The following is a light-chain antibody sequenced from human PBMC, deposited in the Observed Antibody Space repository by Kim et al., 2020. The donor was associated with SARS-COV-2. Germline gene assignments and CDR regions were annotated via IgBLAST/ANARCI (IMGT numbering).Light chain of an antibody. J-gene: IGKJ1*01. CDR2: TAS. Sequence: DIQITQSPSSLSASVGDTVTITCRASQGISTWLAWYQQKPGKAPKLLISTASSLRSSVPSRFTGSGSGTDFTLTINSLQPDDFATYYCQEYNSQSRTFGPGTKVDIK. CDR3: QEYNSQSRT. V-gene: IGKV1-5*03. CDR1: QGISTW.